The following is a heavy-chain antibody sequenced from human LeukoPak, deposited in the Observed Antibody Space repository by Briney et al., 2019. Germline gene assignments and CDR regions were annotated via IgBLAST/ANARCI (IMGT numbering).Heavy chain of an antibody. J-gene: IGHJ5*01. V-gene: IGHV3-7*04. D-gene: IGHD1-14*01. Sequence: GGSLRLSCAASGGTFSSYYLSWVRQAPGKGLEWVADINQVGSEKYYADPFKGRFTISRDHAKNSPYLQLNSLRAETAAVYYWARGAKDTSEGSWFDSWRQGTVVIVSS. CDR3: ARGAKDTSEGSWFDS. CDR2: INQVGSEK. CDR1: GGTFSSYY.